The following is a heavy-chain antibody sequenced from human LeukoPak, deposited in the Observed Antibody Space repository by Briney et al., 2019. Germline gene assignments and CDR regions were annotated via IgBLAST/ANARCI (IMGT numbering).Heavy chain of an antibody. CDR1: GDSIKSSSYY. Sequence: PSETLSLTCTVSGDSIKSSSYYWAWVRQPPGKGLEWIASIYYSGTTYYNPSLKSRVTISVDTSKNQFSLKLSSVTAADTAVYYCAARGYIVVVPAAKGGGPDNYYYYMDVWGKGTTVTISS. D-gene: IGHD2-2*01. V-gene: IGHV4-39*07. CDR3: AARGYIVVVPAAKGGGPDNYYYYMDV. J-gene: IGHJ6*03. CDR2: IYYSGTT.